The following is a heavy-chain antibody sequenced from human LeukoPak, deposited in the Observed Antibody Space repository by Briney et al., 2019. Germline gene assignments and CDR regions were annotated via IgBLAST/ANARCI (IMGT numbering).Heavy chain of an antibody. D-gene: IGHD5-18*01. V-gene: IGHV3-23*01. Sequence: GGSLRLSCAASGFTFSSYAMSWVRQAPGKGLEWVSAISGSGGSTYYADSVKGRFTISRDNSKNTRYLQMNSLRAEDTAVYYCAKAVRAMAGVYYIDYWGQGTLVTVSS. CDR2: ISGSGGST. CDR1: GFTFSSYA. J-gene: IGHJ4*01. CDR3: AKAVRAMAGVYYIDY.